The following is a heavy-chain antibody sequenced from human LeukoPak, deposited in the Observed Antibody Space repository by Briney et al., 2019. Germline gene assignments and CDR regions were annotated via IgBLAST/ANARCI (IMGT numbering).Heavy chain of an antibody. CDR3: ARGYYASSGYYFPCDY. CDR2: INHSGST. CDR1: GFTVSSNS. D-gene: IGHD3-22*01. Sequence: GSLRLSCTVSGFTVSSNSMSWVRQAPGKGLEWIGEINHSGSTNYNPSLKSRVTISVDTSKNQFSLKLSSVTAADTAVYYCARGYYASSGYYFPCDYWGQGTLVTVSS. V-gene: IGHV4-34*01. J-gene: IGHJ4*02.